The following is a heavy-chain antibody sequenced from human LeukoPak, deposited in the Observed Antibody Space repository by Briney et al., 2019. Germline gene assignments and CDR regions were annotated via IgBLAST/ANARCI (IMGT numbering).Heavy chain of an antibody. CDR2: ISGSGSNT. Sequence: PGGSLRLSCAGSGFTFGNYAFSWVRQAPGKGLEWVSTISGSGSNTYYADSVKGRFTISRDNSKNTLYLQMNSLRAEDTAEYYCAKKPAAGYCSGGSCSTYYYYNGMDVWGQGTTVTVSS. V-gene: IGHV3-23*01. D-gene: IGHD2-15*01. CDR3: AKKPAAGYCSGGSCSTYYYYNGMDV. CDR1: GFTFGNYA. J-gene: IGHJ6*02.